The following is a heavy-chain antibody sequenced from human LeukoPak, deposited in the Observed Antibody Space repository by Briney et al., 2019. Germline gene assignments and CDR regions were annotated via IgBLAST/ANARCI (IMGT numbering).Heavy chain of an antibody. CDR2: IYHSGST. CDR1: GGSISSGGYS. CDR3: ARGTAGPGVNFDY. V-gene: IGHV4-30-2*01. D-gene: IGHD2-8*01. J-gene: IGHJ4*02. Sequence: TSQTLSLTCAVSGGSISSGGYSWSWIRQPPGKGLEWIGYIYHSGSTYYNPSLKSRVTISVDRSKNQFSLKLSSVTAADTAVYYCARGTAGPGVNFDYWGQGTLVTVSS.